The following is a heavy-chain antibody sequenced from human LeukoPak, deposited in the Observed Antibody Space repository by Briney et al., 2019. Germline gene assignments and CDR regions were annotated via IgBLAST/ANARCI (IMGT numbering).Heavy chain of an antibody. D-gene: IGHD2-2*01. CDR2: IYHSGST. Sequence: SETLSLTCAVSGGSISSGGYSWSWIRQPPGKGLEWIGYIYHSGSTYYNPSLKSRVTISVDRSKNQFSLKLSSVTAADTAVYYSASSHVDCSSTSCPPHYFDYWGQGTLVTVSS. J-gene: IGHJ4*02. CDR3: ASSHVDCSSTSCPPHYFDY. V-gene: IGHV4-30-2*01. CDR1: GGSISSGGYS.